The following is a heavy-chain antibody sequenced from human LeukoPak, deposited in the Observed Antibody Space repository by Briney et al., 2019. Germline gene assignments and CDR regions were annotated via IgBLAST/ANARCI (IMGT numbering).Heavy chain of an antibody. Sequence: GSLRLSCAASGFTFSSYAMSWVRQAPGKGLEWVSAISGSGGSTYYADSVKGRFTISRDNSKNTLYLQMNSLRAEDTAVYYCAKDLGVLRYFGEAKVDPWGQGTLVTVSS. CDR1: GFTFSSYA. CDR2: ISGSGGST. D-gene: IGHD3-9*01. CDR3: AKDLGVLRYFGEAKVDP. V-gene: IGHV3-23*01. J-gene: IGHJ5*02.